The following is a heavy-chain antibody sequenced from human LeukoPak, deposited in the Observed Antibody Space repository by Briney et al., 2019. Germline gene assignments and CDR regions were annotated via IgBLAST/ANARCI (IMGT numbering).Heavy chain of an antibody. CDR1: HLTFTSYW. CDR3: VREGTAAAGYFDY. D-gene: IGHD6-13*01. J-gene: IGHJ4*02. Sequence: GGSLRLSCAASHLTFTSYWMSWVRQAPGKGLEWVANIKPDGSEKYYVHSVKGRFTISRDNAKNSLSLQMNSLRAEDTAVYYCVREGTAAAGYFDYWGQGTLVTVSS. CDR2: IKPDGSEK. V-gene: IGHV3-7*01.